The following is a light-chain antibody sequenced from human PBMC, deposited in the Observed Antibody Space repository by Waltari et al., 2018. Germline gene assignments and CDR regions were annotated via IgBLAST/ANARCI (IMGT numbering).Light chain of an antibody. CDR3: CSYAGSYTWV. Sequence: QSALTPPRSVSGSPGQSVTISCTGTSSDVGGYNYVSWYQQHPGKAPKLMIYDVSKRPSGVPDRVSGSKSGNTASLTISGLQAEDEADYYCCSYAGSYTWVFGGGTKLTVL. V-gene: IGLV2-11*01. CDR1: SSDVGGYNY. CDR2: DVS. J-gene: IGLJ3*02.